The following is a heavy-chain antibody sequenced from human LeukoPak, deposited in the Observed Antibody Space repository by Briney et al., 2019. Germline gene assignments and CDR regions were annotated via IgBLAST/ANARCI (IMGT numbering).Heavy chain of an antibody. D-gene: IGHD4-23*01. CDR3: ARDQTTVGLDF. Sequence: PGGSLRLSCGASGFTFNSHWMSWVRQVPGKRLEWVANIKQDGSEKYYVDSVEGRFTISRDNAKNSLYLQMNSLRAEDTAVYFCARDQTTVGLDFWGQGTLVSVSS. V-gene: IGHV3-7*03. CDR2: IKQDGSEK. J-gene: IGHJ4*02. CDR1: GFTFNSHW.